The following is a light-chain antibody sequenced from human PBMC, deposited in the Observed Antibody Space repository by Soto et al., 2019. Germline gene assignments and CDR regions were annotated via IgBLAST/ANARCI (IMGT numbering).Light chain of an antibody. Sequence: QSVLTQPPSASGTPGQRVTISCSGGSSNIGSNTVNWYQQLPGTAPKLLIYSNNQRPSGVPDRFSGSKSGTSASLAISGLQSEDEADYYCAAWDDSLNGFYVFGTGTEVTV. CDR3: AAWDDSLNGFYV. CDR1: SSNIGSNT. CDR2: SNN. J-gene: IGLJ1*01. V-gene: IGLV1-44*01.